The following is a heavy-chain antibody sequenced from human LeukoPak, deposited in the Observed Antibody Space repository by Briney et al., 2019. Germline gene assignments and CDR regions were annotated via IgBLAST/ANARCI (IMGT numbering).Heavy chain of an antibody. CDR1: GNYW. V-gene: IGHV3-21*01. J-gene: IGHJ6*02. CDR3: ALHPPEGMDV. Sequence: GGSLRLSCAASGNYWMHWVRQVPGKGLEWVSSISSSSSYIYYADSVKGRFTISRDNAKNSLYLQMNSLRAEDTAVYYCALHPPEGMDVWGQGTTVTVSS. CDR2: ISSSSSYI.